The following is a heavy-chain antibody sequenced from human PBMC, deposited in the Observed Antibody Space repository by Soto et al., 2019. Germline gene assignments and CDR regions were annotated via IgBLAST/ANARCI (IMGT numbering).Heavy chain of an antibody. V-gene: IGHV4-31*03. D-gene: IGHD6-6*01. J-gene: IGHJ6*02. CDR1: GGSISSGGYY. Sequence: QVQLQESGPGLVKPSQTLSLTCTVSGGSISSGGYYWTWIRHNPGKGLEWIGYNYYSGITYYNPSLKSRVTIQQATSKNQFSLKLGSVTAADTAVYYCARGSSIAGLYYGMDVWGQGTTVTVSS. CDR3: ARGSSIAGLYYGMDV. CDR2: NYYSGIT.